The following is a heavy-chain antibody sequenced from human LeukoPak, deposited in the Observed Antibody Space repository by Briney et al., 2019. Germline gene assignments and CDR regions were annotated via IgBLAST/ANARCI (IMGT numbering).Heavy chain of an antibody. CDR2: IKQDGSDK. V-gene: IGHV3-7*03. CDR1: GFTLSTCG. CDR3: ARDKGDYDTSGSLFVF. J-gene: IGHJ4*02. Sequence: GGSLRLSCAASGFTLSTCGMHWVRQVPRKGLEWVANIKQDGSDKYYGDSVKGRFTISRDNAKNSLYLQMNSLRADDTAVYYCARDKGDYDTSGSLFVFGGQGTLVTVSS. D-gene: IGHD3-22*01.